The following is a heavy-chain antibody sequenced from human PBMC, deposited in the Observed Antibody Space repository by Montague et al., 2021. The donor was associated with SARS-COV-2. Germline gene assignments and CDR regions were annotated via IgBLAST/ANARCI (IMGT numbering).Heavy chain of an antibody. D-gene: IGHD3-10*01. V-gene: IGHV4-34*01. Sequence: SETLSLTCSVYGDSFSTYSWIWVRQPPGEGLEWIGEINHTGNTSYNPSLKRRVTMSIDSSNNQVSLKLSSMTAADTAVYYCATRSTLWFGEDWGQGTLVTVSS. CDR3: ATRSTLWFGED. CDR1: GDSFSTYS. CDR2: INHTGNT. J-gene: IGHJ4*02.